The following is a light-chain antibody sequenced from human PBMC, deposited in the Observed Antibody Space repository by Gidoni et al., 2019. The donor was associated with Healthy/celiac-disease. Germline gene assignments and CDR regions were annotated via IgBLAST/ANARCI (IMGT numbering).Light chain of an antibody. CDR2: KAS. CDR3: QQYNSYSPYS. CDR1: QSISSW. V-gene: IGKV1-5*03. J-gene: IGKJ2*03. Sequence: DIQLPPSPSTLSASVGDRVTITCRASQSISSWLAWYQQKPGKAPKLLIYKASSLESGVPSRFSGSGSGTEFTLTISSLQPDDFATYYCQQYNSYSPYSFXQXTKLEIK.